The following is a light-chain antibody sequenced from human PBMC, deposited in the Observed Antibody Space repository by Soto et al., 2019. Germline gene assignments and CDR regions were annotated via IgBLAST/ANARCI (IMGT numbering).Light chain of an antibody. CDR3: QSYDSSRSYV. J-gene: IGLJ1*01. Sequence: QSVLTQPPSVSGAPGQRVTISCTGSSSNIGAGYDVHWYQQLPGTVPKLLIYGNSNRPSGVPDRFSGSKSGTSASLAITWLQAEDEADYYCQSYDSSRSYVFGTGTKLTVL. CDR1: SSNIGAGYD. V-gene: IGLV1-40*01. CDR2: GNS.